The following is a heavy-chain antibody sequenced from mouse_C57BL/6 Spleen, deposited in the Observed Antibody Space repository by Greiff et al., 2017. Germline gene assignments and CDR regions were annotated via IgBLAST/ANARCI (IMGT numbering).Heavy chain of an antibody. D-gene: IGHD1-1*01. V-gene: IGHV1-55*01. CDR3: AHYYGSSLDY. CDR2: IYPGSGST. Sequence: VKQRPGQGLEWIGDIYPGSGSTNYNEKFKSKATLTVDTSSSTAYMQLSSLTSEDSAVYYCAHYYGSSLDYWGQGTTLTVSS. J-gene: IGHJ2*01.